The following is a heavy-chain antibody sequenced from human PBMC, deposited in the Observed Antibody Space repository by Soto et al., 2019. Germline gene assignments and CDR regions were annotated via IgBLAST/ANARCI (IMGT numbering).Heavy chain of an antibody. Sequence: PGGSLRLSCEASGFTFYNYAMAWVRQAPGKGLEWVSYISSSSSTIYYADSVKGRFTISRDNAKNSLYLQMNSLRAEDTAVYYCARDIVLMVYGVDYWGQGTLVTVSS. D-gene: IGHD2-8*01. J-gene: IGHJ4*02. CDR1: GFTFYNYA. CDR3: ARDIVLMVYGVDY. CDR2: ISSSSSTI. V-gene: IGHV3-48*01.